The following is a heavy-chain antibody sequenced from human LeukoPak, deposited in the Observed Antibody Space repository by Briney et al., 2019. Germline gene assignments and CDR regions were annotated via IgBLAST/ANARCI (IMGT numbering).Heavy chain of an antibody. CDR3: ARAYYYDSSGYYYYRRPAFDI. D-gene: IGHD3-22*01. CDR1: GYTFTGYY. V-gene: IGHV1-2*02. CDR2: INLNSGGT. Sequence: GASVKVSCKASGYTFTGYYMHWVRQAPGQGLEWMGWINLNSGGTNYAQKFQGRVTMTRDTSISTAYMELSRLRSDDTAVYYCARAYYYDSSGYYYYRRPAFDIWGQGTMVTVSS. J-gene: IGHJ3*02.